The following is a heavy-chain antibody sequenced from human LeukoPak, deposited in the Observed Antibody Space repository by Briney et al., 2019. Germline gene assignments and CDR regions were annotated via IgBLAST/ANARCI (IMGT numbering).Heavy chain of an antibody. CDR1: GYTFTRYY. CDR2: ITPSGGST. D-gene: IGHD3-10*01. Sequence: GASVKVSCKASGYTFTRYYIHWVRQAPGQGLEWMGIITPSGGSTSYAQKFQGRVTMTRDTSTNTVYMELSSLRSEDTAVYYCARAITMVRGVIIPTHFDYWGQGTLVTVSS. V-gene: IGHV1-46*01. J-gene: IGHJ4*02. CDR3: ARAITMVRGVIIPTHFDY.